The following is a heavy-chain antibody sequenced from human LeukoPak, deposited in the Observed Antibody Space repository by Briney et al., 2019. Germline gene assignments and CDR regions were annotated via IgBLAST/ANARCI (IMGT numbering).Heavy chain of an antibody. CDR3: AGAAPYYYYYYGMDV. V-gene: IGHV1-2*02. CDR1: GYTFTGYY. CDR2: IDPNSGGT. Sequence: ASVNVSCKASGYTFTGYYMHWVRQAPGQGLEWMGWIDPNSGGTGYAQKFQGRVTMTRNTSISTAYMELSSLRSEDTAVYYCAGAAPYYYYYYGMDVWGQGTTVTVSS. J-gene: IGHJ6*02.